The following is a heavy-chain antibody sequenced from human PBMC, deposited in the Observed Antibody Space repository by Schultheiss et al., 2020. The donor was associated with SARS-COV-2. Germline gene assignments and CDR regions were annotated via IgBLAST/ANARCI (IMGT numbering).Heavy chain of an antibody. V-gene: IGHV4-4*01. CDR3: ARVGVFAPYYGMDV. D-gene: IGHD3-3*01. CDR2: IYHSGST. Sequence: TLSLTCAVSGGSISSSNWWSWVRQPPGKGLEWIGKIYHSGSTNYNPSLKSRVTISVDKSKNQFSLKLSSVTAADTAVYCCARVGVFAPYYGMDVWGQGTTVTVSS. J-gene: IGHJ6*02. CDR1: GGSISSSNW.